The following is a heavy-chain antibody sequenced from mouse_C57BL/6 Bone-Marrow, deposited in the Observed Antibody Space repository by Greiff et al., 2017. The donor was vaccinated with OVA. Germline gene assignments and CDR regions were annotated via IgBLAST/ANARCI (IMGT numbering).Heavy chain of an antibody. Sequence: VQLVESGAELVRPGTSVKVSCKASGYAFTNYLIEWVKQRPGQGLEWIGVINPGSGGTNYNEKFKGKATLTADKSSSTAYMQLSSLTSEDSAVYFCSRSDCSSSYRAYWGQGTLVTVSA. CDR1: GYAFTNYL. J-gene: IGHJ3*01. V-gene: IGHV1-54*01. CDR3: SRSDCSSSYRAY. CDR2: INPGSGGT. D-gene: IGHD1-1*01.